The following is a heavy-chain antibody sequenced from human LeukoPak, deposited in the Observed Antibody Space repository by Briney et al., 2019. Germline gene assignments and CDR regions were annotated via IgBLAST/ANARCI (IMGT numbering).Heavy chain of an antibody. CDR1: GFTFDDYA. CDR3: AKDGNWGYGSGWYEDY. D-gene: IGHD6-19*01. V-gene: IGHV3-23*01. J-gene: IGHJ4*02. CDR2: ISDSGSST. Sequence: GGSLRLSCTASGFTFDDYAMHWVRQAPGKGLEWVSGISDSGSSTYYADSVKGRFTISRDNSKNTLYLQMNSLRAEDTAVYYCAKDGNWGYGSGWYEDYWGQGTLVTVSS.